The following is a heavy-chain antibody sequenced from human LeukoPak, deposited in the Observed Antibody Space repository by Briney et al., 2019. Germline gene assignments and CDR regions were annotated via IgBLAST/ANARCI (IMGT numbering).Heavy chain of an antibody. Sequence: SETLSLTCIVSGGSISRSSYYWSWLRQPPGKGLEWIGYIYYSGSTNYNPSLKSRVTISVDTSKDQFSLKLSSVTAADTAVYYCARELYYYDSSGYYSSRYYYYMDVWGKGTRSPSP. CDR3: ARELYYYDSSGYYSSRYYYYMDV. V-gene: IGHV4-61*01. D-gene: IGHD3-22*01. CDR2: IYYSGST. J-gene: IGHJ6*03. CDR1: GGSISRSSYY.